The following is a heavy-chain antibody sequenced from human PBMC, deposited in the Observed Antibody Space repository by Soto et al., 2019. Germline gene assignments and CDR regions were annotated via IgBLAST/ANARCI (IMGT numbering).Heavy chain of an antibody. CDR3: ARYYDILTGPPYGMDV. J-gene: IGHJ6*02. Sequence: ASVKVSCKASGYTFTGYYMHWVRQAPGQGLEWMGWINPNSGGTNYAQKFQGWVTMTRDTSISTAYMELSRLRSDDTAVYYCARYYDILTGPPYGMDVWGQGTTVTVS. CDR2: INPNSGGT. CDR1: GYTFTGYY. V-gene: IGHV1-2*04. D-gene: IGHD3-9*01.